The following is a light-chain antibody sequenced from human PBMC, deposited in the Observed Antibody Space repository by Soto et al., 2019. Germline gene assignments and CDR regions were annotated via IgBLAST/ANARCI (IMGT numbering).Light chain of an antibody. CDR2: DAS. Sequence: EIVLTQSPGTLSLSPGERATLSCRASQSVAKNYLAWSQQEPGQAPRLLIYDASTRATGIPDRFSGSGSGTDFTLTISRLEPEDFAVYYCHQYASSPQTFGQGTKVEIK. J-gene: IGKJ1*01. CDR3: HQYASSPQT. V-gene: IGKV3-20*01. CDR1: QSVAKNY.